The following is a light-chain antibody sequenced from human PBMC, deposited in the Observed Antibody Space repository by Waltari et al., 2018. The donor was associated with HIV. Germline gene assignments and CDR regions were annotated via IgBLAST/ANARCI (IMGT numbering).Light chain of an antibody. V-gene: IGLV2-11*01. J-gene: IGLJ2*01. CDR1: GRDFAGDKY. CDR2: DVM. CDR3: CSDAGTYTLHVV. Sequence: QSARTQPRSVSGSPGPSITISCTAVGRDFAGDKYVSWYQQYPCKGPRLIIYDVMTRPSGVPDRLSGTKSDNTASLTISGLQASDEAEYYCCSDAGTYTLHVVFGGGTKLTVL.